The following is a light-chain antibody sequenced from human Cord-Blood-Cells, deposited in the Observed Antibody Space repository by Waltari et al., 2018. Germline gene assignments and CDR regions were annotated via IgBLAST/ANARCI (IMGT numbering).Light chain of an antibody. CDR1: SGSVSTSYY. J-gene: IGLJ3*02. Sequence: QTVVTQEPSFSVSPGGTVTLTCGLSSGSVSTSYYPSWYQQTPGQAPRTLIYSTNTRSSGVPDRFYGSILGNKAALTITGAQADDESDYYCVLYMGSGTWVFGGGTKLTVL. V-gene: IGLV8-61*01. CDR2: STN. CDR3: VLYMGSGTWV.